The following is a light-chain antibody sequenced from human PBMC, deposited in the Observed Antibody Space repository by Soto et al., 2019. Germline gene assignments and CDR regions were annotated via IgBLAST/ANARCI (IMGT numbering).Light chain of an antibody. CDR2: DAS. Sequence: EIVLTQSPATLSLSPGERATLSCRASQSVSSYLAWYQQKPGQAPGLLIYDASNRATGIPARFSGSGSGTDFTLTISSLEPEDFAFYYGQQRSNRSPLIPLGQGT. CDR1: QSVSSY. V-gene: IGKV3-11*01. J-gene: IGKJ5*01. CDR3: QQRSNRSPLIP.